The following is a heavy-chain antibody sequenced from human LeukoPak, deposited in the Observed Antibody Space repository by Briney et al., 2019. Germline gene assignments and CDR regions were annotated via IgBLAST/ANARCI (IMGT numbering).Heavy chain of an antibody. V-gene: IGHV1-69*05. D-gene: IGHD3-22*01. CDR1: GGTFSSYA. Sequence: GASVKVSCKASGGTFSSYAISWVRQAPGQGLEWMGGIIPIFGTANYAQKFQGRVTITTDESTSTAYMELSSLRSEDTAVYYCASTSQGGYYDSSGYTDYRGQGTLVTVSS. CDR3: ASTSQGGYYDSSGYTDY. J-gene: IGHJ4*02. CDR2: IIPIFGTA.